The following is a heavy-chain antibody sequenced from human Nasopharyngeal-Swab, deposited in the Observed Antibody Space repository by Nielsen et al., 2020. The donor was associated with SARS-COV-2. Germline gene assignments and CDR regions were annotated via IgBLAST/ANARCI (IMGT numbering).Heavy chain of an antibody. V-gene: IGHV3-48*03. CDR1: GLTFSSYE. D-gene: IGHD3-10*01. J-gene: IGHJ4*02. CDR2: ISRFAGTI. Sequence: GETLKISCVVSGLTFSSYEMNWVRQAPGKGLEWVSHISRFAGTIWYADSVKGRFIISRDNAKNSMYLQMNSLTADDTGVYYCTTDDPGIREFAHWGQGTLVTVSS. CDR3: TTDDPGIREFAH.